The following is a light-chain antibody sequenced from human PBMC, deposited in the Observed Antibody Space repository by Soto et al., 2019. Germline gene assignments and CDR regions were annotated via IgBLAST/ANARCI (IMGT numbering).Light chain of an antibody. J-gene: IGKJ1*01. CDR2: KAS. CDR1: QTISSW. V-gene: IGKV1-5*03. CDR3: QQYNTYWT. Sequence: DIQMTQSPSTLSASVGDRVTITCRASQTISSWLAWYQAKPGKAPKLLIYKASNLGSGVPSRFSGSGSGTDFTLTISSLQPDDFATYYCQQYNTYWTFGQGTKVEIK.